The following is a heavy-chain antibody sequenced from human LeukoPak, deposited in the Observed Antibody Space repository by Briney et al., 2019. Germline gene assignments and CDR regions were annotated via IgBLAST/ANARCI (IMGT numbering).Heavy chain of an antibody. V-gene: IGHV4-31*03. CDR1: GGSISRGDYY. D-gene: IGHD3-10*01. J-gene: IGHJ3*02. Sequence: SQTLSLTRTVSGGSISRGDYYWSWIRQHPGKGLEWIGYIYYSGSTYSNPALKSRLTMSVDISKNQFSLKLSSVTAADTAVYYCARGVKGLRGAFDIWGQGTMVTVSS. CDR3: ARGVKGLRGAFDI. CDR2: IYYSGST.